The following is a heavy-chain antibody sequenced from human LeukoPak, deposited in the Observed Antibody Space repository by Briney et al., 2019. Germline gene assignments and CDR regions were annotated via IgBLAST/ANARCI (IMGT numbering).Heavy chain of an antibody. CDR2: IIYSGGAT. V-gene: IGHV3-23*01. J-gene: IGHJ4*03. CDR3: AKDGLYYDGSEHVYYFDA. Sequence: GGSLRLSCAASGFTFSRSAMTWVRQGPGTGLEFVASIIYSGGATYYADSVKGRFTISRDNSKNTLYLQMNSLRAEDTALYYCAKDGLYYDGSEHVYYFDAWGDGTLVTVSS. CDR1: GFTFSRSA. D-gene: IGHD3-22*01.